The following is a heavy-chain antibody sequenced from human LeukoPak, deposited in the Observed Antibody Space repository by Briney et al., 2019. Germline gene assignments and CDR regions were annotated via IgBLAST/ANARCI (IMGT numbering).Heavy chain of an antibody. CDR2: ISYDGSNK. V-gene: IGHV3-30*18. Sequence: GGSLRPSCAASGFTFGREGMLWVRQAPGKGLEWVAVISYDGSNKYYADSVKGRFTISRDNSKNTLYLQLNSLRADDTALYHSAKAGYCSSTSCYHKWFAPGSRGNLVTVSS. J-gene: IGHJ5*02. D-gene: IGHD2-2*01. CDR3: AKAGYCSSTSCYHKWFAP. CDR1: GFTFGREG.